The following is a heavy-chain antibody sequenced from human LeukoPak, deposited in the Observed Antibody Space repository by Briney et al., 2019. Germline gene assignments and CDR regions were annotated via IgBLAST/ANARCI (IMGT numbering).Heavy chain of an antibody. CDR3: ARFPNTAMVMGLEYYYYGMDV. J-gene: IGHJ6*02. Sequence: GASVKVSCKASGYTFTSYYMHWVRQAPGQGLEWMGIINPSGGSTSYAQKFQGRVTMTRDTSTSTAYMELSSLRSEDTAVYYCARFPNTAMVMGLEYYYYGMDVWGQGTTVIVSS. CDR2: INPSGGST. V-gene: IGHV1-46*01. D-gene: IGHD5-18*01. CDR1: GYTFTSYY.